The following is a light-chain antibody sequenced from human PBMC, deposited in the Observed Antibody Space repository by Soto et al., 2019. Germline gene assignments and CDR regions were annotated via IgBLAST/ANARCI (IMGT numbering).Light chain of an antibody. CDR1: RTIGTN. J-gene: IGKJ4*01. V-gene: IGKV3-15*01. CDR2: KTS. CDR3: QQYADWPLT. Sequence: IVMTQSPATVSVSPGESTSLSCRASRTIGTNLGWYQQKPCQAPRLLISKTSNRATGVPARFSGSGSGTEFTLTITSLQSEDIAVYYCQQYADWPLTFGGGTKVDIK.